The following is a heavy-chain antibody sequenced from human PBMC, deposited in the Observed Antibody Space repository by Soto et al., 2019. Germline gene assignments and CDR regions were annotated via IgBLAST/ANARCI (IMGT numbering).Heavy chain of an antibody. CDR1: GFTFSSYA. J-gene: IGHJ6*02. D-gene: IGHD6-13*01. CDR2: ISYDGSNK. V-gene: IGHV3-30-3*01. CDR3: ARDREKSSSWYSYYYYGMDV. Sequence: QVQLVESGGGVVQPGRSLRLSCAASGFTFSSYAMHWVRQAPGKGLEWVAVISYDGSNKYYADSVKGRFTISRDNSKNTLYLQMNSLRAEDTAVYYCARDREKSSSWYSYYYYGMDVWGQGTTVTVSS.